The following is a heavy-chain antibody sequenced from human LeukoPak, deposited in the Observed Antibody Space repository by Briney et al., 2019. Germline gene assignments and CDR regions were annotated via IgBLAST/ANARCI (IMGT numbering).Heavy chain of an antibody. CDR2: IYTSGST. CDR1: GGSISSGSYY. D-gene: IGHD2-2*02. CDR3: ARERFIYCSSTSCYNDYYYYYYMDV. V-gene: IGHV4-61*02. Sequence: SETLSLTCTVSGGSISSGSYYWSWIRQPAGKGLEWIGRIYTSGSTNYNPSLKSRVTISVDTSKNQFSLKLSFVTAADTAVYYCARERFIYCSSTSCYNDYYYYYYMDVWGKGTTVTVSS. J-gene: IGHJ6*03.